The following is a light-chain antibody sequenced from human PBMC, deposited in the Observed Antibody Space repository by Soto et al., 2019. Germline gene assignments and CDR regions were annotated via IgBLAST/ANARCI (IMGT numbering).Light chain of an antibody. CDR3: QQSYSTLSWT. CDR2: AAS. CDR1: QSIRSY. J-gene: IGKJ1*01. V-gene: IGKV1-39*01. Sequence: TQMTQSPSSLSASVGDRVPITCRASQSIRSYLNWYQQKPGKAPKLLTYAASSLQSGVPSRFSGSGSWTDFTLTISSLQPEDFATYYCQQSYSTLSWTFGKGTKVEIK.